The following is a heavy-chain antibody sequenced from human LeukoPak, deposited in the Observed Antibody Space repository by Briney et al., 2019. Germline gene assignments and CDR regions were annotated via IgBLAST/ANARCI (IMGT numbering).Heavy chain of an antibody. CDR2: INPNSGGT. J-gene: IGHJ4*02. CDR1: GYTFTGYY. CDR3: ARRAVAGTAFFDY. V-gene: IGHV1-2*06. Sequence: ASVNVSCKASGYTFTGYYMHWVRQAPGQGLEWMGRINPNSGGTNYAQKFQGRVTMTRDTSISTAYMELSRLRSDDTAVYYCARRAVAGTAFFDYWGQGTLVTVSS. D-gene: IGHD6-19*01.